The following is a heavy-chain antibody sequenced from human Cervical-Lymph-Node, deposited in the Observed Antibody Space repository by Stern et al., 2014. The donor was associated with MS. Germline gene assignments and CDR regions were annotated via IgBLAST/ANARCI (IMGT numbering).Heavy chain of an antibody. Sequence: EVQLVGSGGGLVKPGGSLRLSCAASGFTFSNYSMSWVRQAPGRGLEWVSSITSSRGHVFYADSVKGRLTIFRDNAENSLYLQMHSLRAEATGDYFCARDPGRAHAAHFDHWGQGTPVTVSS. J-gene: IGHJ4*02. D-gene: IGHD6-13*01. CDR3: ARDPGRAHAAHFDH. CDR1: GFTFSNYS. CDR2: ITSSRGHV. V-gene: IGHV3-21*01.